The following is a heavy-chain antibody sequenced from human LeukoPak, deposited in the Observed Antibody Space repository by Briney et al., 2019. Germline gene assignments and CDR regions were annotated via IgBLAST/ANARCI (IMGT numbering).Heavy chain of an antibody. CDR1: GFTFSDYY. D-gene: IGHD3-10*01. J-gene: IGHJ4*02. CDR2: ISSSGSTI. Sequence: GGSLRLSCAASGFTFSDYYMSWIRQAPGKGLEWVSYISSSGSTIYYADSVKGRFTISRDNAKNSLYLQMNSLRAEDTAVYYCAREYGSGSYYKGDSGFYFDYWGQGTLVTVSS. V-gene: IGHV3-11*04. CDR3: AREYGSGSYYKGDSGFYFDY.